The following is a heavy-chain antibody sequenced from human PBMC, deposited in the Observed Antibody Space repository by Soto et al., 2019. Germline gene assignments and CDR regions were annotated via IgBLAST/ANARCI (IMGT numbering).Heavy chain of an antibody. V-gene: IGHV1-69*01. CDR3: ASGDSRWYPYDVDS. CDR1: EGTFNSYA. D-gene: IGHD6-13*01. CDR2: IIPYYNTL. Sequence: QAQRGQSGAEVRKPGSSVKLSCKASEGTFNSYAIAWVRQAPGQGLEWMGGIIPYYNTLNYAQKFQDRVTITADDSTNTVYMELSSLRSDDTAVYCCASGDSRWYPYDVDSWAQGTLVTVSS. J-gene: IGHJ4*02.